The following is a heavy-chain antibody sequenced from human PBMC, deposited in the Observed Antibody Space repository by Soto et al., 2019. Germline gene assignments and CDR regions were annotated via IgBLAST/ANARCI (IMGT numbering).Heavy chain of an antibody. CDR2: ISSSSSTI. CDR3: ARESRFLEWLSLNWFDP. CDR1: GFTFSSYS. V-gene: IGHV3-48*02. Sequence: SLRLSCAASGFTFSSYSTNWVRQAPGKGLEWVSYISSSSSTIYYADSVKGRFTISRDNAKNSLYLQMNSLRDEDTSVYYCARESRFLEWLSLNWFDPWGQGTLVTVS. D-gene: IGHD3-3*01. J-gene: IGHJ5*02.